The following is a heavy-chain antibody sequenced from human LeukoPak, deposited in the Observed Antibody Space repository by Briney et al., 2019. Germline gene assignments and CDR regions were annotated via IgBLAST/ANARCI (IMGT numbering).Heavy chain of an antibody. CDR3: ARSHPGLKYSYGSPGTYDY. V-gene: IGHV1-3*01. CDR2: INAGNGNT. D-gene: IGHD5-18*01. Sequence: ASVKVSCKASGYTFTSYAMHWVRQAPGQRLEWMGWINAGNGNTKYSQKFQGRVTITRDTSASTAYMELSSLRSEDTAVYYCARSHPGLKYSYGSPGTYDYWGQGTLVTVSS. CDR1: GYTFTSYA. J-gene: IGHJ4*02.